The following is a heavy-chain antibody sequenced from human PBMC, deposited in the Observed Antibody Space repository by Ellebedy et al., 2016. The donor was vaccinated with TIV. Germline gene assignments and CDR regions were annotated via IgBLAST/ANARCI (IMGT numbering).Heavy chain of an antibody. V-gene: IGHV4-59*01. CDR2: IDNSGST. D-gene: IGHD3-3*01. CDR3: ARNRNRLTYFGDTDAFDI. J-gene: IGHJ3*02. Sequence: SETLSLTCFVSGSSISSYYWSWIRQSPGKGLEYIGYIDNSGSTNYNPSLKSRVTISTDTSKDQFSLNLSSVAAADTAVYYCARNRNRLTYFGDTDAFDIWGPGTVVTVSS. CDR1: GSSISSYY.